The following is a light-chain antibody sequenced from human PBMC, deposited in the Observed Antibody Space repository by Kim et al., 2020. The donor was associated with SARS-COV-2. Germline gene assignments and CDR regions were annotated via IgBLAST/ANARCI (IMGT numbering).Light chain of an antibody. CDR2: GKN. CDR3: NSRDSNTNVV. V-gene: IGLV3-19*01. CDR1: SLRSYY. Sequence: VAVGQTVRITCQGDSLRSYYASWYQQKPGQAPLLVIYGKNNRPSGTPDRFSGSSSGNTASLTITGAQAEDEAGYYCNSRDSNTNVVFGGGTQLTVL. J-gene: IGLJ2*01.